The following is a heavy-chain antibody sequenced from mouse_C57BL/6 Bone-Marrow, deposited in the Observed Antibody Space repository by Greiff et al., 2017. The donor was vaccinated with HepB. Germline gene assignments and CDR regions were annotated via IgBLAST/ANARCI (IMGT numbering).Heavy chain of an antibody. CDR1: GYAFSSSW. CDR3: ARDYGSSYYFDY. Sequence: QVQLKESGPELVKPGASVKISCKASGYAFSSSWMNWVKQRPGKGLEWIGRIYPGDGDTNYNGKFKGKATLTADKSSSTAYMQLSSLTSEDSAVYFCARDYGSSYYFDYWGQGTTLTVSS. CDR2: IYPGDGDT. J-gene: IGHJ2*01. D-gene: IGHD1-1*01. V-gene: IGHV1-82*01.